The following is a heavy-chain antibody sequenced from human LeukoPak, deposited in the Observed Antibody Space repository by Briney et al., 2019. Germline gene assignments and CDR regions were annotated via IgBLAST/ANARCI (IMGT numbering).Heavy chain of an antibody. CDR2: IKEDGSEK. Sequence: GGSLRLSCAASGFTFSNYWMTWVRQAPGKGLEWVANIKEDGSEKYYVDSVKGRFTISRDNAKNSLSLQLNSLRAEDTALYHCARDHEYYGSGAGDIWGQGTMVTVSS. J-gene: IGHJ3*02. CDR3: ARDHEYYGSGAGDI. V-gene: IGHV3-7*03. CDR1: GFTFSNYW. D-gene: IGHD3-10*01.